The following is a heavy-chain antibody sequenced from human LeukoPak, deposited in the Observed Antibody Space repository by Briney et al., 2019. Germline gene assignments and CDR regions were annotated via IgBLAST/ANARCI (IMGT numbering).Heavy chain of an antibody. Sequence: GGSLRLSCAGSGFIFSRYAVSWVRQAPGKGLEWVSVIYSGGSTYYADSVKGRFTISRDNSKNTLYLQMNSLRAEDTAVYYCARTIVDYGDYMDAFDIWGQGTMVTVSS. CDR3: ARTIVDYGDYMDAFDI. J-gene: IGHJ3*02. V-gene: IGHV3-53*01. CDR2: IYSGGST. D-gene: IGHD4-17*01. CDR1: GFIFSRYA.